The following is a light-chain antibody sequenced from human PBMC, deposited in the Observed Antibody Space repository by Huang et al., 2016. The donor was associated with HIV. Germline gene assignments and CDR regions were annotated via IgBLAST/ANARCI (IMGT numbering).Light chain of an antibody. V-gene: IGKV1-39*01. CDR3: QQSYSTPHT. CDR1: QSISSY. Sequence: DIQMTQSPSSLSASVGDRVTITCLASQSISSYLNWYQQKPGIAPKLLVFAASSLHSGVPSRFSGSGSVTDFTLTISSLQPEDFASYYCQQSYSTPHTFGGGTKVEIK. CDR2: AAS. J-gene: IGKJ4*01.